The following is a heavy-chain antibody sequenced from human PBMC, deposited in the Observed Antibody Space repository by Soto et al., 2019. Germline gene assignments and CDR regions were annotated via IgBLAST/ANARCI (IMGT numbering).Heavy chain of an antibody. Sequence: QVQLVQSGAEVKKPGASVKVSCKASGYTFTSYAMHWVRQAPGQRLEWMGWINAGNGNTTYSQKFQGRVTITRDTSASTAYMELSSLRSEDTAVYYCARGPGGPDGPGDYWGERTLVTVSS. CDR1: GYTFTSYA. J-gene: IGHJ4*02. D-gene: IGHD2-15*01. CDR2: INAGNGNT. CDR3: ARGPGGPDGPGDY. V-gene: IGHV1-3*01.